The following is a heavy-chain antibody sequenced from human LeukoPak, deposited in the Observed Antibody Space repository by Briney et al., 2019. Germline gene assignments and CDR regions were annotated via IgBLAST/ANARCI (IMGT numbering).Heavy chain of an antibody. CDR1: GFTFSSYA. J-gene: IGHJ4*02. D-gene: IGHD3-10*01. CDR2: ITSGGGNT. V-gene: IGHV3-23*01. Sequence: SGGSLRLSCAASGFTFSSYAMSWVRQAPGKGLGWVSAITSGGGNTYYADSVKGRFTIYRDNSKNTLYLQMNSLRAEDTAVYYCAKAPGSGRHFDFWGQGTLVTVSS. CDR3: AKAPGSGRHFDF.